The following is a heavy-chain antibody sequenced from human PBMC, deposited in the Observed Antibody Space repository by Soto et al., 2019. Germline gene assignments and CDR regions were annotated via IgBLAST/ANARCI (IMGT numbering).Heavy chain of an antibody. D-gene: IGHD4-4*01. CDR1: GFTFDDYA. CDR2: ISWNSGSI. CDR3: AKAKSSKYGSDAFDI. Sequence: EVQLVESGGGLVQPGRSLRLSCAASGFTFDDYAMHWVRQAPGKGLEWVSGISWNSGSIDYADSVKGRVTISRDNAKNSLYLQMNSLRAEDTALYYCAKAKSSKYGSDAFDIWGQGTMVTVSS. J-gene: IGHJ3*02. V-gene: IGHV3-9*01.